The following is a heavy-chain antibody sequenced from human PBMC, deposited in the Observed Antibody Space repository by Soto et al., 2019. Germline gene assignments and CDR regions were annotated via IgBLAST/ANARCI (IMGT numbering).Heavy chain of an antibody. J-gene: IGHJ3*01. CDR3: ATEGDFLIGYV. CDR2: INVDGSYI. CDR1: DFTFRTYT. Sequence: SGGPLRLSCVASDFTFRTYTMHWVRQAPGKGLQWVSSINVDGSYIYSADSLKGRFTVSRDNAKNSLYLQMNSLRAEDTAMYYCATEGDFLIGYVWGQGTMVTVSS. V-gene: IGHV3-21*01. D-gene: IGHD2-21*02.